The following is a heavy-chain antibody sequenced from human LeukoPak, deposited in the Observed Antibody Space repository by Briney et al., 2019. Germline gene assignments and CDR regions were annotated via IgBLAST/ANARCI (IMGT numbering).Heavy chain of an antibody. CDR2: IYYSGST. CDR3: ARDRRLWFGEPEAGMDV. Sequence: PSETLSLTCTVSGGSISSGDYYWSWIRQPPGKGLEWIGYIYYSGSTYYNPSLKSRVTISVDTSKNQFSLKLSSVTAADTAVYYCARDRRLWFGEPEAGMDVWGQGTTVTVSS. D-gene: IGHD3-10*01. CDR1: GGSISSGDYY. V-gene: IGHV4-30-4*01. J-gene: IGHJ6*02.